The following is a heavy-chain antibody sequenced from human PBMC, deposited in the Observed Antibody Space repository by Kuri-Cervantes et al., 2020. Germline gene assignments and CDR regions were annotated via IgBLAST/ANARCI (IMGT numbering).Heavy chain of an antibody. D-gene: IGHD5-12*01. J-gene: IGHJ4*02. Sequence: ASVKVSCKASGYTFTSYNMFWVRQAPGQGLEWMGIINPSGGSTRYAQKFQDRFTMARDTSTSTVYMELSSLRSDDTAVYYCARQNGYSGYAEYFDYWGQGTLVTVSS. V-gene: IGHV1-46*01. CDR2: INPSGGST. CDR3: ARQNGYSGYAEYFDY. CDR1: GYTFTSYN.